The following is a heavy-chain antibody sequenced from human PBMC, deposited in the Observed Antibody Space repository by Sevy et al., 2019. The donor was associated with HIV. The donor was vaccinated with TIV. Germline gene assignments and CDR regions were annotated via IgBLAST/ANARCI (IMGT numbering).Heavy chain of an antibody. D-gene: IGHD4-17*01. CDR3: ARRLYGDYSDAFDI. Sequence: SETLSLTCTVPGGSISSSDYYWSCIRQPPGKGLEWIGYISYSGNTYYSPSLKSRVTISGDTSQNQFSLKLSSVTAADTAVYYCARRLYGDYSDAFDIWGQGTVVTVSS. V-gene: IGHV4-30-4*01. J-gene: IGHJ3*02. CDR2: ISYSGNT. CDR1: GGSISSSDYY.